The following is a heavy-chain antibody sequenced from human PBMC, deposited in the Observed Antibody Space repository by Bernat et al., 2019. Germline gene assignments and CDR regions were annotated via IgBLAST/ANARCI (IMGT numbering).Heavy chain of an antibody. J-gene: IGHJ3*02. CDR1: GYTFTSYY. D-gene: IGHD6-19*01. Sequence: QVQLVQSGAEVKKPGASVKVSCKASGYTFTSYYMHWVRQAPGQGLEWMGIINPSGGSTSYAQKFQGRVTMTRDTSTSTVYMELSSLRSEDTAVYYCARVYSSGWGWNAFDIWGQGTMVTVSS. V-gene: IGHV1-46*01. CDR2: INPSGGST. CDR3: ARVYSSGWGWNAFDI.